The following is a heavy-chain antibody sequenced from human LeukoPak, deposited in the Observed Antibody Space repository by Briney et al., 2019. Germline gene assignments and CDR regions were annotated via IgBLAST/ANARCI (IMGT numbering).Heavy chain of an antibody. CDR1: GGSFSGYY. J-gene: IGHJ5*02. Sequence: SETLSLTCAVYGGSFSGYYWSWIRQPPGKGLEWIGEINHSGSTNYNPSLKSRVTISINTSKNQFSLKLSSVTAADTAVYYCASEGRPNWFDPWGQGTLVTVSS. CDR3: ASEGRPNWFDP. CDR2: INHSGST. V-gene: IGHV4-34*01.